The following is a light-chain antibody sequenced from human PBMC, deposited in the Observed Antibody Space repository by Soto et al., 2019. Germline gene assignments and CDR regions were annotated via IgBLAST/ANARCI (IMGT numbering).Light chain of an antibody. V-gene: IGLV2-8*01. CDR3: SSYSGSNNVV. J-gene: IGLJ2*01. CDR1: SSDVGGYNY. CDR2: EVS. Sequence: QSALTQPPSASGSPGQSVTISCTGTSSDVGGYNYVSWYQQHPGKAPKPMIYEVSKRPSGVPDRFSGSKSGNTASLTVSGLQAEVGAAYYCSSYSGSNNVVFGGGTKLTVL.